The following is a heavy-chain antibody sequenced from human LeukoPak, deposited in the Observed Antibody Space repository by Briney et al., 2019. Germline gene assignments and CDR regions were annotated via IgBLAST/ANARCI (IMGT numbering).Heavy chain of an antibody. CDR1: GFTFKLYW. CDR3: ARVGARLVYYYYYYMDV. J-gene: IGHJ6*03. D-gene: IGHD3-16*01. V-gene: IGHV3-74*01. Sequence: PGGSLRLSCAASGFTFKLYWMHWVRQVPGKRPVWVSRINDDGSDTIYADSVRGRFTISRDDAKNTVYLQMNSLRAEDTAVYYCARVGARLVYYYYYYMDVWGKGTTVTVSS. CDR2: INDDGSDT.